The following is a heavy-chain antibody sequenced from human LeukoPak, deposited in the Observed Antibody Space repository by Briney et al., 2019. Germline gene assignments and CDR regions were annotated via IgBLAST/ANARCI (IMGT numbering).Heavy chain of an antibody. CDR2: IYHSGST. D-gene: IGHD1-1*01. V-gene: IGHV4-38-2*02. CDR1: GYSISSGYY. J-gene: IGHJ6*03. Sequence: SETLSLTCTVSGYSISSGYYWGWIRQPPGKGLEWIGSIYHSGSTYYNPSLKGRVTISVDTSKNQFSLKLSSVTAADTAVYYCARSRGLEPYYNYYYMDVWGKGTTVTVSS. CDR3: ARSRGLEPYYNYYYMDV.